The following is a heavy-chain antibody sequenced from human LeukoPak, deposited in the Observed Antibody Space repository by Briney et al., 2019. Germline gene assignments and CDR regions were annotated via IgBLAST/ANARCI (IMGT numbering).Heavy chain of an antibody. D-gene: IGHD2-8*01. CDR2: ISYDGSNQ. J-gene: IGHJ4*02. CDR1: GFTFSSYA. V-gene: IGHV3-30-3*01. CDR3: AKGMGRSWSHGY. Sequence: PGGSLRLSCAASGFTFSSYAMHWVRQAPGKGLEWVAVISYDGSNQYYADSVKGRFTISRDNSKNTLYLQMNSLRGDDTAVYYCAKGMGRSWSHGYWGQGTLVTVSS.